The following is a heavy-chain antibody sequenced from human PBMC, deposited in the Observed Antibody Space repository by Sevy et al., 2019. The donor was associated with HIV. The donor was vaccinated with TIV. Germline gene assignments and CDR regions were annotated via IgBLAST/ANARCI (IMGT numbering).Heavy chain of an antibody. CDR2: ISGSGGIT. CDR1: GFTFSSYA. D-gene: IGHD3-22*01. J-gene: IGHJ4*02. V-gene: IGHV3-23*01. CDR3: AKGGLHYYDSSGYYYPQYYFDY. Sequence: GGSLRLSCAASGFTFSSYAMSWVRQAPGKGLEWVSAISGSGGITYYADSVKGRFTISRDNSKNTLYLQMNSLRAEDTAVYYCAKGGLHYYDSSGYYYPQYYFDYWGQGTLVTVSS.